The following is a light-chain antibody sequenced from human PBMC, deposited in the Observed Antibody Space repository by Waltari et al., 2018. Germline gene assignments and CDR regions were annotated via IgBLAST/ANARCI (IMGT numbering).Light chain of an antibody. Sequence: QSALTQPASVSGSPGQSITISCPGTIRDIGGYKYVSWYQQHPGQAPKLMIYEVRNRPSGVSNRFSGSKSGNTASLTVSGLQAEDEADYYCSSHTTIASHVIFGGGTKVTVL. V-gene: IGLV2-14*01. J-gene: IGLJ2*01. CDR1: IRDIGGYKY. CDR3: SSHTTIASHVI. CDR2: EVR.